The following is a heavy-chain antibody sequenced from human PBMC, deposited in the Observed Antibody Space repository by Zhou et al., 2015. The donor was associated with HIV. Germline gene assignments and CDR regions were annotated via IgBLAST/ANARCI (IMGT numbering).Heavy chain of an antibody. CDR2: IIPIFGTA. Sequence: QVQLVQSGAEVKKPGSSVKVSCKASGGTFSSYAISWVRQAPGQGLEWMGGIIPIFGTANYAQKFQGRVTITADESTSTAYMELSSLRSEDTAVYYCARGTGDIVVVPAAMHNYYYYMDVWGKGTTVTVSS. V-gene: IGHV1-69*01. J-gene: IGHJ6*03. CDR3: ARGTGDIVVVPAAMHNYYYYMDV. CDR1: GGTFSSYA. D-gene: IGHD2-2*01.